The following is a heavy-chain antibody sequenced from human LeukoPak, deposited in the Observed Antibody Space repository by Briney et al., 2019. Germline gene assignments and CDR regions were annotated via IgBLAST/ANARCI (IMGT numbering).Heavy chain of an antibody. D-gene: IGHD6-19*01. J-gene: IGHJ4*02. V-gene: IGHV4-4*07. CDR3: ARGRYGYSSGWYFDY. CDR1: GGSISSYY. Sequence: SETLSLTCTVSGGSISSYYWSWIRQPAGKGLEWIGRIYTSGSTNYNPSLKSRVTMSVDTSKNQFPLKLSSVTAADTAVYYCARGRYGYSSGWYFDYWGQGTLVTVSS. CDR2: IYTSGST.